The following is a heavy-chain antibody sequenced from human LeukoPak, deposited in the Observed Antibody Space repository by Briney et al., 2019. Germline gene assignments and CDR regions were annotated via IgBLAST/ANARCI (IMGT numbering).Heavy chain of an antibody. CDR3: AMYDYGDVGY. CDR2: ISGSGGST. V-gene: IGHV3-23*01. D-gene: IGHD4-17*01. Sequence: GGSLRLSCAASGFTFSSYAMSWVRQAPGKGLEWVSAISGSGGSTYYADSVKGRFTISRDNSKNTLCLQMNSLRAEDTAVYYCAMYDYGDVGYWGQGTLVTVSS. CDR1: GFTFSSYA. J-gene: IGHJ4*02.